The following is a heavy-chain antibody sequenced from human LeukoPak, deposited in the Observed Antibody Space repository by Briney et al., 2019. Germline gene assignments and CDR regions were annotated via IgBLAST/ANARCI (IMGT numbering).Heavy chain of an antibody. V-gene: IGHV3-23*01. CDR1: GFTFSSYA. J-gene: IGHJ4*02. CDR2: ISGSGGST. CDR3: AKSSDISGVYSSGWLGY. Sequence: GGSLRLSCAASGFTFSSYAMSWVRQAPGKGLEWVSAISGSGGSTYYADSAKGRFTISRDNSKNTLYLQMNSLRAEDTAVYYCAKSSDISGVYSSGWLGYWGQGTLVTVSS. D-gene: IGHD6-19*01.